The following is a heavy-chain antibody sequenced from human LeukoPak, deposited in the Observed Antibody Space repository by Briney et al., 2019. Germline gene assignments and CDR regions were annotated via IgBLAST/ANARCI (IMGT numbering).Heavy chain of an antibody. CDR3: ARDRYDSSGYYCISDY. J-gene: IGHJ4*02. CDR2: IYSGGST. CDR1: GFTVSSNY. D-gene: IGHD3-22*01. Sequence: GGSLRLSCAASGFTVSSNYMSWVRQAPGKGLEWVSFIYSGGSTYYADSVKGRFIISRDNSKNTLYLQMNSLRAEDTAVYYCARDRYDSSGYYCISDYWGQGTLVTVSS. V-gene: IGHV3-53*01.